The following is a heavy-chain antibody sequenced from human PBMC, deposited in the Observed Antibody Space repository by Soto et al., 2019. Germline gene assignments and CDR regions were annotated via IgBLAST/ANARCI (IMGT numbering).Heavy chain of an antibody. D-gene: IGHD4-17*01. CDR1: GFTVSNNY. CDR3: ATSPGRNY. CDR2: IYSAGNT. V-gene: IGHV3-53*01. Sequence: PGGSLRLSCAASGFTVSNNYMSWVRQAPGKGLEGVSVIYSAGNTFYSDSVKGRFTISRENSKNTLYLQMSSLRAEDTAVYYCATSPGRNYWGQGTLVTVYS. J-gene: IGHJ4*02.